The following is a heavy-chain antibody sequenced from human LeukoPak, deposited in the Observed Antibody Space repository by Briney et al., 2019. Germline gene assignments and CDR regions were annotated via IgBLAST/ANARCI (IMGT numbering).Heavy chain of an antibody. CDR2: INPNSGGT. V-gene: IGHV1-2*06. D-gene: IGHD6-13*01. CDR1: GYSFTGYY. J-gene: IGHJ4*02. Sequence: ASVKVSCKASGYSFTGYYMYWVRQAPGQGLEWMGRINPNSGGTNYAQKFQGRVTMTRDTSISTAYMELSRLRSDDTAVYYCARGRSSWYDLDYWGQGTLVTVS. CDR3: ARGRSSWYDLDY.